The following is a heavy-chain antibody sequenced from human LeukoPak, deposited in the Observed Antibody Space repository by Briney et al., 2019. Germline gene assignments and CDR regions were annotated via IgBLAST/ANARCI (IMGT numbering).Heavy chain of an antibody. D-gene: IGHD4-11*01. Sequence: ASETLSLTCAVSGYSISSGYYWGWIRQPPGKGLEWIGSIYHSGSTYYNPSLKSRVTISVDTSKNQFSLKLSSVTAADTAVYYCARLQGYFDYWGQGTLVTVSS. J-gene: IGHJ4*02. CDR3: ARLQGYFDY. CDR1: GYSISSGYY. V-gene: IGHV4-38-2*01. CDR2: IYHSGST.